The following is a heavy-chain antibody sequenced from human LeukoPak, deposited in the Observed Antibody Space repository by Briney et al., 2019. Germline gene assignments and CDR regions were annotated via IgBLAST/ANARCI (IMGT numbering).Heavy chain of an antibody. CDR2: IYTSGST. V-gene: IGHV4-4*07. J-gene: IGHJ3*02. D-gene: IGHD3-10*01. Sequence: SETLSLTCTVSGGSISSYYWSWIRQPAGKGLEWIGRIYTSGSTNYNPSFKSRVTMSVDTSKNQFSLKLSSVTAADTAVYYCARQSRYYGSGSYYVPGAFDIWGQGTMVTVSS. CDR1: GGSISSYY. CDR3: ARQSRYYGSGSYYVPGAFDI.